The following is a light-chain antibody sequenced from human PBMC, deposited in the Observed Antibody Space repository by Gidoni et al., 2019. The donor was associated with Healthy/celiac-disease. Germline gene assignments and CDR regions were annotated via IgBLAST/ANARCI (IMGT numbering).Light chain of an antibody. V-gene: IGKV4-1*01. CDR1: QSVLYSSNNKTY. CDR3: QQYYSTPPT. J-gene: IGKJ4*01. Sequence: DIVMTQSPDSLAVSLGQWATINCKSSQSVLYSSNNKTYLAWYQQKPGQPPKLLIYWASTRESGVPDRFSGSGSGTDFTLTSSSLQAEDVAVYYCQQYYSTPPTFGGGTKVEIK. CDR2: WAS.